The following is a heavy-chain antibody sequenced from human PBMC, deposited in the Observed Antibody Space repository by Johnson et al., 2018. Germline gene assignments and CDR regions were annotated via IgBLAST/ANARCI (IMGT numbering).Heavy chain of an antibody. V-gene: IGHV3-9*01. J-gene: IGHJ6*03. CDR3: AKGTVGRYYYYHMDV. CDR2: ISWSGGSI. D-gene: IGHD4-23*01. Sequence: VQLVESGGGLVQPGRSLRLSCAASGFTFDDYAMNWVRQAPGKGLEWVSGISWSGGSIGYADSVKGRFTISRDNAKNSLYLQMNSPRAEDTALYYWAKGTVGRYYYYHMDVWGKGITVTGSS. CDR1: GFTFDDYA.